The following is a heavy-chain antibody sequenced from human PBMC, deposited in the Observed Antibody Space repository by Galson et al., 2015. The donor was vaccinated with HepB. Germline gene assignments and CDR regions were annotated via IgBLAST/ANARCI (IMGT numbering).Heavy chain of an antibody. CDR1: GFTFSDYY. Sequence: SLRLSCAASGFTFSDYYMSWIRQAPGKGLEWVSYISSSSSYTNYADSVKGRFTISRDNAKNSLYLQMNSLRAEDTAVYYCARAGPPTLGVGEFFTYYYYGMDVWGQGTTVTVSS. D-gene: IGHD3-10*01. CDR2: ISSSSSYT. V-gene: IGHV3-11*06. J-gene: IGHJ6*02. CDR3: ARAGPPTLGVGEFFTYYYYGMDV.